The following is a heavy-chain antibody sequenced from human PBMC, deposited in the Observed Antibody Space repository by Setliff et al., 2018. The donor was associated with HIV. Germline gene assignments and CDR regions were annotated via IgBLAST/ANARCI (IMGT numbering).Heavy chain of an antibody. CDR3: AAWGPRYSYAPYFFDS. CDR1: AGTISSGSSY. J-gene: IGHJ4*02. Sequence: PSETLSLTCTVSAGTISSGSSYWSWIRRPAGKGLEWIGHIHTSGSTNYNPSLKSRVTISLDTSKNQFSLRLSSVTAADTAVYYCAAWGPRYSYAPYFFDSWGQGTLVTVSS. V-gene: IGHV4-61*09. CDR2: IHTSGST. D-gene: IGHD5-18*01.